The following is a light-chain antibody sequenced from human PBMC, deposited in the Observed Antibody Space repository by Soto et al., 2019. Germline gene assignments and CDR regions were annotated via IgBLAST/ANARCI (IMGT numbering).Light chain of an antibody. V-gene: IGKV1-5*03. CDR1: QTISSW. J-gene: IGKJ1*01. CDR3: QHYNSYSEA. Sequence: DIQMNQSPSSLSASVGDRVTITCLASQTISSWLAWYQQKPGKAPKLLIYKASTLKSGVPSRFSGSGSGTEFTLTISSLQPDDFATYYCQHYNSYSEAFGQGTKVDIK. CDR2: KAS.